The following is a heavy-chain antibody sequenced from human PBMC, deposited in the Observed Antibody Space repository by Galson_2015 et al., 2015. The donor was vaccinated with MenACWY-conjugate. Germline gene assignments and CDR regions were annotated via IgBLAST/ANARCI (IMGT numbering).Heavy chain of an antibody. CDR3: ARGRFPYWVVVAATTNWFDP. V-gene: IGHV4-4*02. J-gene: IGHJ5*02. D-gene: IGHD2-15*01. CDR1: GASISSNNW. CDR2: IYHSGST. Sequence: SETLSLTCAVSGASISSNNWWSWVRQTPGKGLEWIGEIYHSGSTNYNPSLQSRVTMSVDKSKMQFSLKLNSVTAADTAVYYCARGRFPYWVVVAATTNWFDPWGQGTLVTVSS.